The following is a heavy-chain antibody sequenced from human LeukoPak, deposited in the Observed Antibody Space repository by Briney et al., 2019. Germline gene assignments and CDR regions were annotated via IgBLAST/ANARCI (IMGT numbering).Heavy chain of an antibody. CDR1: GFTFTTYG. V-gene: IGHV3-23*01. J-gene: IGHJ3*02. CDR2: ISGSGGTT. CDR3: ARRYFDWFDAFDI. D-gene: IGHD3-9*01. Sequence: GGSLRLSCAASGFTFTTYGMSWVRQAPGKGLELVSTISGSGGTTYYADSVKGRFTMSRDNSKNTLFLQMNSLRAEDTAIYYCARRYFDWFDAFDIWGQGTMVIVSS.